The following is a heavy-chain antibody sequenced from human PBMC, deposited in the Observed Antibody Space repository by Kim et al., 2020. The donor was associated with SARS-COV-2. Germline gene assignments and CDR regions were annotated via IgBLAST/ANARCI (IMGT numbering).Heavy chain of an antibody. CDR2: IRSKANSYAT. CDR3: ASVPGTTLAFWDAFD. D-gene: IGHD1-1*01. Sequence: GGSLRLSCAASGFSFSGSSIHWVRQASGKGLEWVGGIRSKANSYATAYAASVNGRFTITRDDSKNTAILQMNSLKTEDTDWYDGASVPGTTLAFWDAFD. V-gene: IGHV3-73*01. CDR1: GFSFSGSS. J-gene: IGHJ3*02.